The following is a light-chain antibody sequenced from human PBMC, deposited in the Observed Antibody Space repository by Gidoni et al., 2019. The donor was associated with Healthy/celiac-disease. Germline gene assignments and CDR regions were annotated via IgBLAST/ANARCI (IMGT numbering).Light chain of an antibody. V-gene: IGKV6-21*01. CDR2: YAS. J-gene: IGKJ4*01. CDR3: HQSSSLPLT. CDR1: QSIGSS. Sequence: EIVLTQSPDFQSVTPKEKVTITCRASQSIGSSVHCYQQKPDQSPKLLIKYASQSFSGVPSRLSGSGAGKDFTLTSNSLEAEDAATYYCHQSSSLPLTFGGGTKVEIK.